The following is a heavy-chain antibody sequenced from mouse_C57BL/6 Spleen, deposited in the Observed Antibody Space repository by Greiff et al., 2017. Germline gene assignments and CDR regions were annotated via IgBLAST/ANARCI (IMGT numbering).Heavy chain of an antibody. D-gene: IGHD1-1*01. Sequence: EVKLVESGPGLVKPSQSLSLTCSVTGYSITSGYYWNWIRQFPGNKLEWMGYISYDGSNNYNPSLKNRISITRDTSKNQFFLKLNSVTTEDTATYYCARGLTTVVVDYWGQGTTLTVSS. CDR1: GYSITSGYY. CDR2: ISYDGSN. CDR3: ARGLTTVVVDY. J-gene: IGHJ2*01. V-gene: IGHV3-6*01.